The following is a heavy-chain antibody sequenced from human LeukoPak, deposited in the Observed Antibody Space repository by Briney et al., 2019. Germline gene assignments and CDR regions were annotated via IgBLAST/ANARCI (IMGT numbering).Heavy chain of an antibody. D-gene: IGHD3-9*01. V-gene: IGHV3-48*03. CDR1: GFTFSSYE. CDR2: ISSSGSTI. Sequence: PGGSLRLSCAASGFTFSSYERNWVRQAPGKGLEWVSYISSSGSTIYYADSVKGRFTIARDNSKNTLYLQMNSLRAEDKAVYYCAKGQSYFDWLLYPDDAFDIWGQGPMVTVSS. CDR3: AKGQSYFDWLLYPDDAFDI. J-gene: IGHJ3*02.